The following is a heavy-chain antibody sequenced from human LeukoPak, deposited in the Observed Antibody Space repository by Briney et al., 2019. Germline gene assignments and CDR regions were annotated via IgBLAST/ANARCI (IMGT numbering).Heavy chain of an antibody. D-gene: IGHD5-18*01. CDR2: VYYSWTT. CDR3: ARREGRLWFHFDY. Sequence: LRLSCAASGFTFSDYYMGWIRQPPGKGLEWIWGVYYSWTTYYNPSLKSRVTISADTSTNRCSLKLRSVPAEDTAVYYCARREGRLWFHFDYWGQGTLVTVSS. J-gene: IGHJ4*02. V-gene: IGHV4-39*01. CDR1: GFTFSDYY.